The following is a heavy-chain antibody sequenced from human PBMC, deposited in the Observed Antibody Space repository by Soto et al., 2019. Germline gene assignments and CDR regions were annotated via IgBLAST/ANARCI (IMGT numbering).Heavy chain of an antibody. D-gene: IGHD2-2*01. V-gene: IGHV1-69*01. J-gene: IGHJ3*02. CDR2: IIPIFGTA. CDR3: ARERLYCSFTSCYPNENDFVT. CDR1: GGTFSSYA. Sequence: PSVNVSCKASGGTFSSYAISWVRQAPGQGLEWMGGIIPIFGTANYAQKFQGRVTITADESTSTAYMELSSLRSEDTAVYYCARERLYCSFTSCYPNENDFVTWGQALMVSV.